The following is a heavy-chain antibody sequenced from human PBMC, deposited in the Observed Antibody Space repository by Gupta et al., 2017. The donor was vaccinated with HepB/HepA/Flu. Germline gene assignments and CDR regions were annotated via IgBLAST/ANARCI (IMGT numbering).Heavy chain of an antibody. CDR3: VVRGIITPDAFDI. CDR1: EFTVSSNY. CDR2: IFSGTTT. J-gene: IGHJ3*02. D-gene: IGHD3-10*01. V-gene: IGHV3-53*01. Sequence: EVQLVESGGGLIQPGVSLRLSCAASEFTVSSNYMMWVRQAPGKGLEWVSVIFSGTTTNYADSVKGRFTISRDNSKNTLYLQMNSLRVEDTAMYYCVVRGIITPDAFDIWGRGTMVTVSS.